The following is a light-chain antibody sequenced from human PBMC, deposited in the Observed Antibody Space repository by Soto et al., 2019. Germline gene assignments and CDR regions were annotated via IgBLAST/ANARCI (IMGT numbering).Light chain of an antibody. J-gene: IGKJ2*01. CDR3: QQYNSYSSFT. Sequence: QMTQSPSTLSASVGDRVTITCRASQSLSSWLAWYQQKPGKAPKVLIYDASSLESGVPSRFSGSGSGTEFTLTISSLQPDDFATYYCQQYNSYSSFTFGQGTKLEIK. CDR1: QSLSSW. V-gene: IGKV1-5*01. CDR2: DAS.